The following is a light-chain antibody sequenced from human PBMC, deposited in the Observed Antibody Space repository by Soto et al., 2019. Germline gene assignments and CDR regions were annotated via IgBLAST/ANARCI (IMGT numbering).Light chain of an antibody. Sequence: QSVLTQPPSVSAAPGQKDTVYCSGSSSNIGNNYVSWYQQLPGTAPKLLIYDNNKRPSGIPDRFSGSKSGTSATLGITGLQAGDEADYYCGTWDSSLSGGVFGGGTKLTVL. V-gene: IGLV1-51*01. J-gene: IGLJ3*02. CDR1: SSNIGNNY. CDR2: DNN. CDR3: GTWDSSLSGGV.